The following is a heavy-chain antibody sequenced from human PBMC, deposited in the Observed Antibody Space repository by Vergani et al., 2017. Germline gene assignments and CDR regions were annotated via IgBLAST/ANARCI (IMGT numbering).Heavy chain of an antibody. CDR2: IYPGYSDT. CDR1: VYSFTSYR. J-gene: IGHJ6*02. Sequence: EVQLVQSGTEVKKPGESLTISCKRSVYSFTSYRNGCLRQMPGKGLECMGIIYPGYSDTRYSPSFHGQVTISADKSISTAYLQRSSLKASDNAMYYWATSGSSGWYREDGMDFWGQGTTVTVSS. D-gene: IGHD6-19*01. CDR3: ATSGSSGWYREDGMDF. V-gene: IGHV5-51*01.